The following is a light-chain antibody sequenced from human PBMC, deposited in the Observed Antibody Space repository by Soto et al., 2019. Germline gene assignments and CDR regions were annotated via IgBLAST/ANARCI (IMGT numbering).Light chain of an antibody. Sequence: EIVLTQSPATLSLSPGETATLSCRASLSVSNYLAWYQQKPGQAPRLLIYDASNTATGIPARFSGSGSGTDFTLTISRLESEDFAVYYCQQFNTWPRTFGQGTKVDIK. V-gene: IGKV3-11*01. CDR1: LSVSNY. CDR3: QQFNTWPRT. CDR2: DAS. J-gene: IGKJ1*01.